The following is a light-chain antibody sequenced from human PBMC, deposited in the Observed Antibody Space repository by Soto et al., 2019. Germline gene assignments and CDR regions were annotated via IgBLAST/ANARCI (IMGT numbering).Light chain of an antibody. V-gene: IGLV2-11*01. CDR1: SSDVGGYDY. Sequence: QSVLTQPRSVSGSPGQSLTISCTGSSSDVGGYDYVSWYQHHPGKAPKLIIYDVYKRPSGVPGPFSGSKSGNTTSLTISGLQAEDEADYHCSLDAASRTLVFGGGTQLTVL. CDR3: SLDAASRTLV. CDR2: DVY. J-gene: IGLJ3*02.